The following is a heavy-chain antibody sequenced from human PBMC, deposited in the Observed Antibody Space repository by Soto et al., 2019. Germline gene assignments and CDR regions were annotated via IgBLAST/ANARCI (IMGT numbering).Heavy chain of an antibody. Sequence: QVQLVQSGAEVKKPGASVKVSCKASGYTFTGYYMHWVRQAPGQGLEWMGWINPNSGGTNYAQKFQGRVTMTRDTSISTAYMELSRLRSDDTAVYYCARDRGDGSGWYDAFDIWGQGTMVIVSS. CDR1: GYTFTGYY. CDR3: ARDRGDGSGWYDAFDI. J-gene: IGHJ3*02. CDR2: INPNSGGT. V-gene: IGHV1-2*02. D-gene: IGHD6-19*01.